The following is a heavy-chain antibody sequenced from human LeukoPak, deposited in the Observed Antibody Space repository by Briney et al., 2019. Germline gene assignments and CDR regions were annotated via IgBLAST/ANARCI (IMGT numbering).Heavy chain of an antibody. Sequence: GGSLRLSCAASGFTFSNYGMNWVRQAPGKGLDWVSYISSSSGTIYYADSVKGRFTISRDNAKNSLYLQMNSLRAEDTAVYYCARDRSLLRFFDWSNLQGMDVWSQGTTVTVSS. J-gene: IGHJ6*02. V-gene: IGHV3-48*01. D-gene: IGHD3-3*01. CDR1: GFTFSNYG. CDR2: ISSSSGTI. CDR3: ARDRSLLRFFDWSNLQGMDV.